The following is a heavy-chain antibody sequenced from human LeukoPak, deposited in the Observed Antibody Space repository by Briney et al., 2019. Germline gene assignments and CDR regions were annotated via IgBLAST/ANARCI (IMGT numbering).Heavy chain of an antibody. J-gene: IGHJ3*02. D-gene: IGHD3-16*01. Sequence: PGGSLRLSCSASRCTFRNYAMCWVRQAPGRGLEWLSIISGTADSKYYADSVQGRFTISRDNPRSTLYLEMKSLRAEDTAVYYCAKADATIGGAFDTWGQGTMVIVSS. CDR2: ISGTADSK. CDR3: AKADATIGGAFDT. CDR1: RCTFRNYA. V-gene: IGHV3-23*01.